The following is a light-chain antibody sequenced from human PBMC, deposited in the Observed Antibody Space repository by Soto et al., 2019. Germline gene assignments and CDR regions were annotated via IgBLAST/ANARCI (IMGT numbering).Light chain of an antibody. V-gene: IGKV3-20*01. CDR3: QQYGSSPPRT. CDR2: GAS. J-gene: IGKJ1*01. CDR1: QSVSNDF. Sequence: EIVMTQSPATLSVSPGERSTLSCRASQSVSNDFLAWYQQKPGQAPRLLIYGASTRATDVPDRFSGSGSGADFNLTISRLEPEDFAVYYCQQYGSSPPRTFGQGTKV.